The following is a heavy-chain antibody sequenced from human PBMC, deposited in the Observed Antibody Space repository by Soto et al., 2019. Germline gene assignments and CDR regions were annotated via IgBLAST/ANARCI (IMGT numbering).Heavy chain of an antibody. CDR1: GGSISSGGYY. CDR3: ARDTDSSGYYAFDI. J-gene: IGHJ3*02. V-gene: IGHV4-31*03. CDR2: IYYSGST. Sequence: SETLSLTCTVSGGSISSGGYYWSWIRQHPGKGLEWIGYIYYSGSTYYNPSLKSRVTISVDTSKNQFSLKLSSVTAADTAVYYCARDTDSSGYYAFDIWGQGTMVT. D-gene: IGHD3-22*01.